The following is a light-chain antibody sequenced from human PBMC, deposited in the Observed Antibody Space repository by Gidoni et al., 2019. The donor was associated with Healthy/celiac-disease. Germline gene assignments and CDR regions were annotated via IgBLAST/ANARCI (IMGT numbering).Light chain of an antibody. CDR2: AAS. J-gene: IGKJ3*01. V-gene: IGKV1-39*01. Sequence: DIQMTQSPSSLSASVGDRVTITCRASQSISSYLNWYQQKPGKAPKLLIYAASSLQSGVPSRFSGSGSGTDFTLTISSLQPEDFATYYCQQSYSTPFTFGHXTKVYIK. CDR3: QQSYSTPFT. CDR1: QSISSY.